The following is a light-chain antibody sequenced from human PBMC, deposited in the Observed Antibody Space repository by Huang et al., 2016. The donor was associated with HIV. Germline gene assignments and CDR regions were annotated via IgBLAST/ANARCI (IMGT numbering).Light chain of an antibody. CDR3: QQTFNTPYT. CDR1: QDINSY. Sequence: DIQMSQSPSSLSASVGDRVTITCRASQDINSYLNWYQHKPGKAPKVLIYAASTLQSGVPSKFSGSGSGSDFTLTFSSLQPEDFATYYCQQTFNTPYTFGQGTKLEIK. J-gene: IGKJ2*01. V-gene: IGKV1-39*01. CDR2: AAS.